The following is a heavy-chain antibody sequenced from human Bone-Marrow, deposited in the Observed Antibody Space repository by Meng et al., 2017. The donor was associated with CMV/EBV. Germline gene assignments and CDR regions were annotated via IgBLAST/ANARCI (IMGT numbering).Heavy chain of an antibody. CDR1: GYTFTGYY. CDR2: INPNSGGT. J-gene: IGHJ6*02. CDR3: ARDQGTGDYYYYGMDV. D-gene: IGHD7-27*01. Sequence: ASVKVSCKASGYTFTGYYMHWVRQAPGQGLEWMGWINPNSGGTNYAQKFQGRVTMTRDTSISTACMELSRLRSDDTAVYYCARDQGTGDYYYYGMDVWGQGTTVTVSS. V-gene: IGHV1-2*02.